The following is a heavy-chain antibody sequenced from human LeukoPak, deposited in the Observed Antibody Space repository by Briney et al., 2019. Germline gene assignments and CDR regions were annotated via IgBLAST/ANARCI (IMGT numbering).Heavy chain of an antibody. J-gene: IGHJ6*03. CDR2: IYYSGST. V-gene: IGHV4-39*07. CDR1: GGSISSYY. CDR3: ARGGGWNYYYYYMDV. Sequence: SETLSLTCTVSGGSISSYYWGWIRQPPGKGLEWIGSIYYSGSTYYNPSLKSRVTISVDTSKNQFSLKLSSVTAADTAVYYCARGGGWNYYYYYMDVWGKGTTVTISS. D-gene: IGHD6-19*01.